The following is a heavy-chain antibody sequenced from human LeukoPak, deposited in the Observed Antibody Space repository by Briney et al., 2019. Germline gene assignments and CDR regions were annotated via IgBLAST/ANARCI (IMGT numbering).Heavy chain of an antibody. CDR3: ARLRRNGDSGGFYYYYDY. V-gene: IGHV3-21*01. D-gene: IGHD3-22*01. Sequence: GGSLRLSCATSGFTFTSFSFNWVRQAPGKGLEWVSSINTVATYIYYADSVRGRFTISRDNAKNSVYLQMDSLRAEDTGVYYCARLRRNGDSGGFYYYYDYWGQGTLVTVSS. CDR2: INTVATYI. CDR1: GFTFTSFS. J-gene: IGHJ4*02.